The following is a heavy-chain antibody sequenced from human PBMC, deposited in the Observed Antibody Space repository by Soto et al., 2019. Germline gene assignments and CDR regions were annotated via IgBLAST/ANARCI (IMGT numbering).Heavy chain of an antibody. J-gene: IGHJ5*02. CDR1: GASVSSGDNY. Sequence: QVQLQVSGPGLVEPSQTLSLTCTVSGASVSSGDNYWTWIRRPPGKDLEWIGYIYSSGNTNYNPSLRSRVTMSKDTAKNPFPLMLSSVTAADTAVYYCARRIPGGGERFAPWGRGTLVTVSS. D-gene: IGHD3-16*01. CDR2: IYSSGNT. V-gene: IGHV4-30-4*01. CDR3: ARRIPGGGERFAP.